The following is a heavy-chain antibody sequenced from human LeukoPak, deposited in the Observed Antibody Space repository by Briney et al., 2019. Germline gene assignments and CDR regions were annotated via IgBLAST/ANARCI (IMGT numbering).Heavy chain of an antibody. J-gene: IGHJ4*02. Sequence: PSETLSLTCTVSGGSISSYYWSWIRQPPGKGLEWIGHIYGSGSTNYNPSLKSRVTISVDTSKNQFSLKLSSVTAADTAVYYCARGGRTTGTTPYGDYWGQGTLVTVSS. CDR3: ARGGRTTGTTPYGDY. CDR1: GGSISSYY. D-gene: IGHD1-1*01. CDR2: IYGSGST. V-gene: IGHV4-59*12.